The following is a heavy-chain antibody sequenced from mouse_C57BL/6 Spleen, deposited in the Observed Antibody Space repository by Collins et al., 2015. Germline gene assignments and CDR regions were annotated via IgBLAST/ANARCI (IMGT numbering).Heavy chain of an antibody. V-gene: IGHV9-3*01. Sequence: QIQLVQSGPELKKPGETVKISCKASGDTFTTYGMSWVKQAPGKGLKWMGWINTYSGVPTYADDFKGRFAFSLQTSASTAYLQINNLKNEDTATYFCARSRHYYGSSYDWYFDVWGTGTTVTVSS. CDR1: GDTFTTYG. CDR2: INTYSGVP. CDR3: ARSRHYYGSSYDWYFDV. D-gene: IGHD1-1*01. J-gene: IGHJ1*03.